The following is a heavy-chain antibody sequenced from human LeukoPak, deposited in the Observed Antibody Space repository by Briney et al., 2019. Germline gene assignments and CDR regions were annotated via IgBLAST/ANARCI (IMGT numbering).Heavy chain of an antibody. D-gene: IGHD2-2*01. J-gene: IGHJ4*02. CDR3: ARVEVVPAAIRARAHFDY. Sequence: ASVKVSCKASGYTSTGYYMHWVRQAPGQGLEWMGWINPNSGGTNYAQKFQGRVTMTRDTSISTAYMELSRLRSDDTAVYYCARVEVVPAAIRARAHFDYWGQGTLVTVSS. CDR2: INPNSGGT. V-gene: IGHV1-2*02. CDR1: GYTSTGYY.